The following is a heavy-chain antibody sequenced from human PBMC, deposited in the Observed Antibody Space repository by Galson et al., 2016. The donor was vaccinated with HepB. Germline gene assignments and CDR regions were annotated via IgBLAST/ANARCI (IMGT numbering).Heavy chain of an antibody. CDR1: GFIFSGYS. D-gene: IGHD4-11*01. J-gene: IGHJ6*02. Sequence: SLRLSCAASGFIFSGYSMSWVRQAPGKGLEWVSSTGTGSTYKYYADSVKGRFTISRDDAQNSLFLQMNSLRVEDTAVYYCVKSTVRHLRYSGMDVWGQGTTVTVSS. CDR2: TGTGSTYK. V-gene: IGHV3-21*01. CDR3: VKSTVRHLRYSGMDV.